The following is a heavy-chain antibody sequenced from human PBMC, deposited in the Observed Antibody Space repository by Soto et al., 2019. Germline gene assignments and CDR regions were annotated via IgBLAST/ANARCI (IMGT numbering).Heavy chain of an antibody. V-gene: IGHV4-59*12. CDR3: AREGQLGTSYYYYGMDV. D-gene: IGHD6-6*01. Sequence: SETLSLTCTVSGGSISSYYWSWIRQPPGKGLEWIGYIYYSGSTYYNPSLKSRVTISVDTSKNQFSLKLSSVTAADTAVYYCAREGQLGTSYYYYGMDVWGQGTTVTVSS. CDR2: IYYSGST. J-gene: IGHJ6*02. CDR1: GGSISSYY.